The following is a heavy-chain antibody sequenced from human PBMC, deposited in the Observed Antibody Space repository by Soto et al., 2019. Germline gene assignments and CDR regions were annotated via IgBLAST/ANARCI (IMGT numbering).Heavy chain of an antibody. D-gene: IGHD3-16*01. CDR1: GGPITTTTW. CDR3: ATQTISYTWGV. J-gene: IGHJ6*02. CDR2: LHHDGTT. Sequence: QVQLQESGPGLVKPSETLSLTCAVSGGPITTTTWWAWVRLPPGKGLEWIGELHHDGTTNYNPSLQSRITMSLDKSNTPFSLKLTSVPAADTAISYCATQTISYTWGVWGRGTTVTVSS. V-gene: IGHV4-4*02.